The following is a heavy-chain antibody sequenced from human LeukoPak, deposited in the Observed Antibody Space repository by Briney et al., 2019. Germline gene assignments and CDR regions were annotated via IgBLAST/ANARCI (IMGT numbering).Heavy chain of an antibody. D-gene: IGHD3/OR15-3a*01. CDR1: GFIFSSYN. Sequence: GGSLRLSCAASGFIFSSYNMNWVRQAPGKGLEWVSFISSSSSTIYYADSVKGRFTISRDNSKNTLYLQMNSLRAEDTAVYYCAKDHSFSTPSALAYWGQGTLVTVSS. V-gene: IGHV3-48*01. CDR2: ISSSSSTI. J-gene: IGHJ4*02. CDR3: AKDHSFSTPSALAY.